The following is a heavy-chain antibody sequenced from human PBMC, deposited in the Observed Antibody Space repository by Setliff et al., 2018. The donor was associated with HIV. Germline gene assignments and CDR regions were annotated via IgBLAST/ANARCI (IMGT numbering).Heavy chain of an antibody. D-gene: IGHD1-26*01. V-gene: IGHV4-4*07. CDR1: GGSISIYY. CDR2: ISAGGYT. J-gene: IGHJ6*02. Sequence: SETLSLTCTVSGGSISIYYWSWIRQLPGEGLEWIGRISAGGYTYYNPSLQSRVTMSVDMSKNQFSLKLSSVTAADTAVYYCARRSIVGVARGFYYYNLDVWGQGTTVTVSS. CDR3: ARRSIVGVARGFYYYNLDV.